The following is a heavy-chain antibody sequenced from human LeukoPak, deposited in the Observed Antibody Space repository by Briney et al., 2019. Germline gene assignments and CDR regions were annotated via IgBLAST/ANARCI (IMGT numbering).Heavy chain of an antibody. J-gene: IGHJ4*02. CDR1: GYTFTDYY. D-gene: IGHD3-22*01. CDR2: INPNSGGT. Sequence: ASVKVSCKASGYTFTDYYIHWVRQAPGQGLEWMGWINPNSGGTNYAQKFQGRVTMTRDTSISTVYMELSRLRSDDTAVHYCARDRLHKYYIDSSGYYGVPEYWGQGTLVTVSS. V-gene: IGHV1-2*02. CDR3: ARDRLHKYYIDSSGYYGVPEY.